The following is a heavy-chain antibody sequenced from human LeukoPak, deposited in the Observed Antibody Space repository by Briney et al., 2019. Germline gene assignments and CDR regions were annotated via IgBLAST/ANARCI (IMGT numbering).Heavy chain of an antibody. J-gene: IGHJ4*01. CDR2: IYYSGST. CDR1: GGSISSGDYY. CDR3: AREGALDPYGTFDY. D-gene: IGHD1-14*01. V-gene: IGHV4-30-4*01. Sequence: PSETLSLTCTVSGGSISSGDYYWSWIRQPPGKGLGWIGYIYYSGSTYYNPSLKSRVTISVDTSKDQFSLKLSSVTAADTAVYYCAREGALDPYGTFDYWGQGTLVTVSS.